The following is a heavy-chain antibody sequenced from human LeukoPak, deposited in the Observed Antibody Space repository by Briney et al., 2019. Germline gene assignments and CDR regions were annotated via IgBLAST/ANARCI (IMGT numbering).Heavy chain of an antibody. CDR1: GGSISSSSYY. J-gene: IGHJ4*02. CDR2: IYCSGST. Sequence: SETLSLTCTVSGGSISSSSYYWGWIRQPPGKGLEWIGSIYCSGSTYHNPSLKSRVTISVDTSKNQFSLKLSSVTAADTAVYYCARVGKMTIGDFDYWGQGTLVTVSS. CDR3: ARVGKMTIGDFDY. V-gene: IGHV4-39*07. D-gene: IGHD4/OR15-4a*01.